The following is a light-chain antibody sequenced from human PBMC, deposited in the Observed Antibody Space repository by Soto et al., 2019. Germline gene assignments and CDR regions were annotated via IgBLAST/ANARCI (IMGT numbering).Light chain of an antibody. CDR1: SSDIGTYNY. J-gene: IGLJ1*01. CDR2: EVN. V-gene: IGLV2-8*01. Sequence: QSALTQPTSAAGSTGQSVTISCTGTSSDIGTYNYVSWYQHHPGRPPKLMISEVNKRPSGVPDRFSGSKSGNTASLTISGLQAEDEADYYCGAYAGIDYYVFGSGTKVTV. CDR3: GAYAGIDYYV.